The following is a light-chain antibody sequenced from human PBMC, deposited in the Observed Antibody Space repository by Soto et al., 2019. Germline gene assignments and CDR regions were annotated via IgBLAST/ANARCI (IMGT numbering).Light chain of an antibody. CDR3: QQSYSTPLFT. V-gene: IGKV1-39*01. CDR2: AAS. J-gene: IGKJ3*01. Sequence: DIQMTQSPSSLSASVGDRVTITCRASQSINSYLNWYQQKPGKAPQLLIFAASNLQSGVPSRFSGSGSGTDFTLTISSLQPEDFATYYCQQSYSTPLFTFGPGTKVGIK. CDR1: QSINSY.